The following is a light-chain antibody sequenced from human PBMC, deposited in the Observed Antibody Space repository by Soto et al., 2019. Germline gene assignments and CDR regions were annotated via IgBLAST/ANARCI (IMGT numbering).Light chain of an antibody. J-gene: IGKJ3*01. V-gene: IGKV1-33*01. CDR3: QQYDNLSIT. CDR2: DAS. Sequence: DIQMTQSPSPLSASVGDRVTITCQASQDISNKLNWYQQKPGKAPKLLIQDASNLEPGVPSRFSGSGSGTDFTFTIISLLPEDFATYYCQQYDNLSITFGPGTKVDLK. CDR1: QDISNK.